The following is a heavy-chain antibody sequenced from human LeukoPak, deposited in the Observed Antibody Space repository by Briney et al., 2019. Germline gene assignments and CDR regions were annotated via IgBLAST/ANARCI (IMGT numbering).Heavy chain of an antibody. V-gene: IGHV4-59*01. J-gene: IGHJ6*03. Sequence: SETLSLTCAVYGGSFSGYYWSWIRQPPGKGLEWIGYMYHSGSTNCNPSLKSRVTVSVDTSKNQFSLKLSSVTAADTAVYYCARGGGDFWSGYFSDYYMDAWGKGTTVTVSS. D-gene: IGHD3-3*01. CDR3: ARGGGDFWSGYFSDYYMDA. CDR1: GGSFSGYY. CDR2: MYHSGST.